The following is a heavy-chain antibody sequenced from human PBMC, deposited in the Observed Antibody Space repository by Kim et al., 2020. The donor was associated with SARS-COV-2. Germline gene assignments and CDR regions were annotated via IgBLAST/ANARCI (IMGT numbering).Heavy chain of an antibody. V-gene: IGHV4-34*01. CDR2: VTHIGRT. Sequence: SETLSLTCAVYGGPSGQYYWSWIRQPPGKGLEWIAEVTHIGRTQYNPSLMSRATISIDMSKNKFSLTLRSVTAADTETYYCAPIYGGYSALDHWGQGTL. J-gene: IGHJ4*02. CDR1: GGPSGQYY. CDR3: APIYGGYSALDH. D-gene: IGHD4-17*01.